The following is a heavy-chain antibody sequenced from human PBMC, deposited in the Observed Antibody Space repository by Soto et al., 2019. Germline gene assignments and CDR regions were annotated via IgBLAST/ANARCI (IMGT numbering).Heavy chain of an antibody. CDR2: IYSSGNT. V-gene: IGHV4-59*01. CDR1: GDYISSYH. CDR3: ARAAVPATCCAFDI. J-gene: IGHJ3*02. D-gene: IGHD1-26*01. Sequence: SETLSLTCTVSGDYISSYHWSWIRQPPGMGLEWVGFIYSSGNTNYNHSLKSRVTISTDTSKNQFSLKLTSVTAADTAVYYCARAAVPATCCAFDIWGQGTMVTVSS.